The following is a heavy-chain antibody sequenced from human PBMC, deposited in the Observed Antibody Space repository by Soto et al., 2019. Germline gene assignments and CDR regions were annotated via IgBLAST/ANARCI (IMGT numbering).Heavy chain of an antibody. CDR2: FDPEDGET. CDR1: GYTLTELS. V-gene: IGHV1-24*01. J-gene: IGHJ6*03. Sequence: ASVKVSCKVSGYTLTELSMHWVRQAPGKGLEWMGGFDPEDGETIYAQKFQGRVTMTEDTSTDTGYMELSSLRSEDTAVYYCATEMREVVVAATYYYYYYMDVWGKGTTVTVSS. D-gene: IGHD2-15*01. CDR3: ATEMREVVVAATYYYYYYMDV.